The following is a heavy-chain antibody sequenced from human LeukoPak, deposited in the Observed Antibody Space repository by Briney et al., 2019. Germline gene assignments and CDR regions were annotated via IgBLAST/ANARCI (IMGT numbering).Heavy chain of an antibody. CDR2: INPSGGST. CDR1: GYTFTSYY. Sequence: ASVKVSCKASGYTFTSYYMHWVRQAPGQGLEWMGIINPSGGSTSYAQKFQGRVTMTRDTSTSTVYMELSSLRSEDTAVYYCARGLAIAAAGTFGLAWGQGTLVTISS. D-gene: IGHD6-13*01. V-gene: IGHV1-46*01. J-gene: IGHJ5*02. CDR3: ARGLAIAAAGTFGLA.